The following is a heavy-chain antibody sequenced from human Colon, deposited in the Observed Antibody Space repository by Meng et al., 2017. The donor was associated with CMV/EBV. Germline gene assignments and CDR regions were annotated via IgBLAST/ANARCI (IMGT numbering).Heavy chain of an antibody. CDR1: GYTFTGYW. CDR3: TREGFDY. CDR2: IKPSTGDT. Sequence: QVQLVQSGVEVKKPGTSVNLSCKASGYTFTGYWMHWVRQAPGQGLEWMGRIKPSTGDTNYAQNFQGRVTVTRDTSISTVYMEVNSPTSDDTAVYYCTREGFDYWGQGALVTVSS. V-gene: IGHV1-2*06. J-gene: IGHJ4*02.